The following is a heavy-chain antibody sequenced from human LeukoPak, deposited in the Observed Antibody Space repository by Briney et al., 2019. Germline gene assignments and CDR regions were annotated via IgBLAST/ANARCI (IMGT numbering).Heavy chain of an antibody. CDR1: GYIFTGYY. CDR2: IIPIFGTA. D-gene: IGHD2-2*01. Sequence: SVNVSCKASGYIFTGYYMHWVRQAPGQGLEWVGGIIPIFGTANYAQKFQGRVTITTDESTSAAYMELSSLRSEDTAVYYCARQKVRYCSSTSCYKNAFDIWGQGTMVTVSS. CDR3: ARQKVRYCSSTSCYKNAFDI. J-gene: IGHJ3*02. V-gene: IGHV1-69*05.